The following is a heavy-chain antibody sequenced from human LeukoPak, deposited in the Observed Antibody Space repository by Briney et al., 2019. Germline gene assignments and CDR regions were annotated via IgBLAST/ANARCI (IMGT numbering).Heavy chain of an antibody. CDR2: INSDGSST. V-gene: IGHV3-74*01. J-gene: IGHJ4*02. D-gene: IGHD3-22*01. CDR1: GSTFSNYW. CDR3: ARVAAWDSSGYLFDY. Sequence: GGSLRLSCAASGSTFSNYWMHWVRQAPGKGLVWVSRINSDGSSTSYADSVKGRFTISRENAKDTVYLQMNSLRAEDTAVYYCARVAAWDSSGYLFDYWGQGTLVTVSS.